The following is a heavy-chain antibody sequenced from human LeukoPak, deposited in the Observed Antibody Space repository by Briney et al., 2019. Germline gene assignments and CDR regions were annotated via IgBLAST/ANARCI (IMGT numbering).Heavy chain of an antibody. J-gene: IGHJ4*02. D-gene: IGHD1-26*01. CDR1: GFTFGDYA. CDR2: ISGGGGST. Sequence: GSLRLSCTASGFTFGDYAMSWFRQAPGKGLEWVSTISGGGGSTYYADSVKGRFTISRDNSKNTLYLQVNSLRAEDTAVYYCAKGGKWDVTPFDYWGQGTLVTVSS. CDR3: AKGGKWDVTPFDY. V-gene: IGHV3-23*01.